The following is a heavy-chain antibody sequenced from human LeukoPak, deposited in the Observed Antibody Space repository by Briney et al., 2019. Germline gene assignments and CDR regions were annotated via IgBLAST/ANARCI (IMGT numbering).Heavy chain of an antibody. D-gene: IGHD3-9*01. CDR2: INPNSGGT. CDR3: ARDLPLRYFDWSYYYYMDV. V-gene: IGHV1-2*02. Sequence: ASVKVSCKASGHTFTGYYMHWVRQAPGQGLEWMGWINPNSGGTNYAQKFQGRVTMTRDTSISTAYMELSRLRSDDTAVYYCARDLPLRYFDWSYYYYMDVWGKGTTVTVSS. CDR1: GHTFTGYY. J-gene: IGHJ6*03.